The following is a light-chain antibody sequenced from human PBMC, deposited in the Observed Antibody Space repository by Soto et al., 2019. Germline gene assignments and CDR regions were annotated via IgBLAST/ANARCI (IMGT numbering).Light chain of an antibody. Sequence: EIQVTQSPRTLSLSPGDRATRSSQASPSVSGSYLAWYQQKPGQAPRLLIYGASSRATGIPDRFSGSGSGTDFTLTISRLEPEDFAVYYCHQYGSSPWTFGQGTKVDIK. V-gene: IGKV3-20*01. CDR3: HQYGSSPWT. CDR1: PSVSGSY. J-gene: IGKJ1*01. CDR2: GAS.